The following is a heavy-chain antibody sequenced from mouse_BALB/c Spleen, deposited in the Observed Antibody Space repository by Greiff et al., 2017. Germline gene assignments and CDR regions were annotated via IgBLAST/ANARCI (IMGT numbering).Heavy chain of an antibody. V-gene: IGHV5-12-2*01. J-gene: IGHJ4*01. CDR2: ISNGGGST. CDR3: ARLYYYAMDY. Sequence: EVHLVESGGGLVQPGGSLKLSCAASGFTFSSYTMSWVRQTPEKRLEWVAYISNGGGSTYYPDTVKGRFTISRDNAKNTLYLQMSSLKSEDTAMYYCARLYYYAMDYWDQGTSVTVSS. CDR1: GFTFSSYT.